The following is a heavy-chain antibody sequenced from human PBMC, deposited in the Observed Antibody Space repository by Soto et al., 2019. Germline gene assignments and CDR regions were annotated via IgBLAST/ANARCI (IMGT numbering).Heavy chain of an antibody. V-gene: IGHV1-3*01. CDR1: GYTFTIYA. Sequence: ASVKVSCKASGYTFTIYAMHWVRQAPGQRLEWMGWINAGNGNTKYSQKFQGRVTITRDTSASTAYMELSSLRSEDTAVYYCARDQGEPEKFTIFGVVPPYNWFDPWGQGTLVTVSS. J-gene: IGHJ5*02. CDR3: ARDQGEPEKFTIFGVVPPYNWFDP. CDR2: INAGNGNT. D-gene: IGHD3-3*01.